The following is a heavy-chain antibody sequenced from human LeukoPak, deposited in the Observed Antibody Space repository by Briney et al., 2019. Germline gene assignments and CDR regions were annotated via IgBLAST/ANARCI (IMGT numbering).Heavy chain of an antibody. V-gene: IGHV3-23*01. J-gene: IGHJ5*02. D-gene: IGHD2-15*01. Sequence: GSLRLSCVASGFTFSNYAMNWVRQAPGKGLQWVSGITGSGGSTYHADSVKGRFTISRDNSKNMLYLEMNSLRAEDTAVYYCAKDQEDIVVVVAATQSFDPWGQGTLVTVSS. CDR1: GFTFSNYA. CDR3: AKDQEDIVVVVAATQSFDP. CDR2: ITGSGGST.